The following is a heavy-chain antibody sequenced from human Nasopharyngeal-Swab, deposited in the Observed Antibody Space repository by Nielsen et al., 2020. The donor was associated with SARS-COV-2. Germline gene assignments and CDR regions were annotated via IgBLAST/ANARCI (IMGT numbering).Heavy chain of an antibody. J-gene: IGHJ3*02. Sequence: ASVKVSCKVSGYTLTELSMHWVRQAPGKGLEWMGGFDPEDGETIYAQKFQGRVTMTTDTSTSTAYMELRSLRSDDTAVYYCARDRPSFDIWGQGTMVTVSS. D-gene: IGHD6-6*01. CDR3: ARDRPSFDI. V-gene: IGHV1-24*01. CDR2: FDPEDGET. CDR1: GYTLTELS.